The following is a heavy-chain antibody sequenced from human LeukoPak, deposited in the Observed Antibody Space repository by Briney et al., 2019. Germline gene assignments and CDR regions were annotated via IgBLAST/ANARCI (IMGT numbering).Heavy chain of an antibody. D-gene: IGHD3-16*01. CDR2: INHNGNVN. CDR3: ARGGGLDV. V-gene: IGHV3-7*03. J-gene: IGHJ6*02. Sequence: GGSLRLSCAASEFTFSSYGMNWARQAPGKGLEWVASINHNGNVNYYVDSVKGRFTIPRDNAKNSLYLQMSNLRAEDTAVYFCARGGGLDVWGQGATVTVSS. CDR1: EFTFSSYG.